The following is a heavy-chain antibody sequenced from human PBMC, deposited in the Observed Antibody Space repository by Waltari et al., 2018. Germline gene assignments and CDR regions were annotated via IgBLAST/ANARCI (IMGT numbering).Heavy chain of an antibody. CDR3: ARSYGDGYAFDI. Sequence: QVQLVQSGAGVKKPGASVKVSCQASGYTFTGHSMHLVRQAPGQGLEWMGWINPNSGSTNYAQKFQGRVTMTRDTSISTAYMELSRLRSDDTAVYYCARSYGDGYAFDIWGQGTMVTVSS. CDR1: GYTFTGHS. CDR2: INPNSGST. D-gene: IGHD4-17*01. J-gene: IGHJ3*02. V-gene: IGHV1-2*02.